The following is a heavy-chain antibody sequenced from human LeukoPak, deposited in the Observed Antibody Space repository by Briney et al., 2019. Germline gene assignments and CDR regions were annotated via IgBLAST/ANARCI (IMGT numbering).Heavy chain of an antibody. D-gene: IGHD5-18*01. V-gene: IGHV3-48*01. CDR1: GFTFSSYS. J-gene: IGHJ5*02. CDR3: ARDRGVDTAMVNWFDP. CDR2: ISSGSSTI. Sequence: GGSLRLSCAASGFTFSSYSMNWVRQAPGKGLEWVSYISSGSSTIYYADSVKGRFTISRDNAKNSLYLQMNSLRAEDTAVYYCARDRGVDTAMVNWFDPWGQGTLVTVSS.